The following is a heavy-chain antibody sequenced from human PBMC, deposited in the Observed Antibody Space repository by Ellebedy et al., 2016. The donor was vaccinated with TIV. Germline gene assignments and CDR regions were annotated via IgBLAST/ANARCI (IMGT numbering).Heavy chain of an antibody. J-gene: IGHJ6*02. CDR1: GFTFSSYS. CDR3: ARGVIPYYYYGMDV. V-gene: IGHV3-21*01. CDR2: ISSSSSYI. D-gene: IGHD3-16*02. Sequence: GGSLRLSXAASGFTFSSYSMNWVRQAPGKGLEWVSSISSSSSYIYYADSVKGRFTISRDNAKNSLYLQMNSLRAEDTAVYYCARGVIPYYYYGMDVWGQGTTVTVSS.